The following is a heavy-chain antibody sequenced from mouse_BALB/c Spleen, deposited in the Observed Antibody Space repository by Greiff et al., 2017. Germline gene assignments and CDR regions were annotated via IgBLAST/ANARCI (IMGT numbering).Heavy chain of an antibody. D-gene: IGHD3-3*01. Sequence: EVKLLESGPGLVKPSQSLSLTCTVTGYSITSDYAWNWIRQFPGNKLEWMGYISYSGSTSYNPSLKSRISITRDTSKNQFFLQLNSVTTEDTATYYCARKGTARYFDYWGQGTTLTVSS. CDR1: GYSITSDYA. J-gene: IGHJ2*01. CDR2: ISYSGST. V-gene: IGHV3-2*02. CDR3: ARKGTARYFDY.